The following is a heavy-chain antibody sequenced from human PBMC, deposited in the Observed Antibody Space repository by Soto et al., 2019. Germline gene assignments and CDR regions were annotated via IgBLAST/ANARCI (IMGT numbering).Heavy chain of an antibody. CDR3: VRGVGNSDH. V-gene: IGHV3-74*03. J-gene: IGHJ4*02. D-gene: IGHD2-8*01. Sequence: EVQLVESGGGLVQPGGSLRLSCVASGFTFSSYWMHWVRQVPGKEPVWVSFIDSYGSSTKYADSVRGRFTTSRDNAKNTLYLLMNSLRVEDTAVYYCVRGVGNSDHWGQGTLVTVSS. CDR1: GFTFSSYW. CDR2: IDSYGSST.